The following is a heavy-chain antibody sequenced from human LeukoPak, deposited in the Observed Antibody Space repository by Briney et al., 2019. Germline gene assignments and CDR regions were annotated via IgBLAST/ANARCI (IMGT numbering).Heavy chain of an antibody. V-gene: IGHV4-34*01. CDR2: VNHSGSR. CDR3: ARRGYSDSSGYDY. J-gene: IGHJ4*02. Sequence: SETLSLTCAVYGGSFSGYYWSWIRQPPGKGLEWIGEVNHSGSRKYSPSLKSRVTISVDTSKNQFSLKLTSVTAADTAIYYCARRGYSDSSGYDYWGQGTLVTVSS. D-gene: IGHD3-22*01. CDR1: GGSFSGYY.